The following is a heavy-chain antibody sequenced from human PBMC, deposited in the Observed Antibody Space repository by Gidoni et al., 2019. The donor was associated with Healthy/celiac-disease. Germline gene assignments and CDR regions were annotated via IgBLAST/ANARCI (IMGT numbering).Heavy chain of an antibody. CDR3: ASWGHIVVVTASGVFQH. Sequence: QLQLQESGPGLVKPSETLSLTCTVSGGSISSSSYYWGWIRQPPGKGLEWIGSIYYSGSTYYNPSLKSRVTISVDTSKNQFSLKLSSVTAADTAVYYCASWGHIVVVTASGVFQHWGQGTLVTVSS. CDR1: GGSISSSSYY. V-gene: IGHV4-39*01. CDR2: IYYSGST. J-gene: IGHJ1*01. D-gene: IGHD2-21*02.